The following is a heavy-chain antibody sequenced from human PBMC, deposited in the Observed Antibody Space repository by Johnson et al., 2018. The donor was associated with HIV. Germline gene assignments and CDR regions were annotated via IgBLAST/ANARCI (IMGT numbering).Heavy chain of an antibody. D-gene: IGHD1-26*01. V-gene: IGHV3-23*04. Sequence: VQLVESGGGLVQPGGSLRLSCAASGFTFTTSAMSWVRQAPGKGLEWVSAISGSGGSTYYADSVKGRFTISRDNSKNTLHLQMNSLRAEDTAVYYCARVLVAADYAFDIWGQGTMVTVSS. CDR3: ARVLVAADYAFDI. CDR2: ISGSGGST. J-gene: IGHJ3*02. CDR1: GFTFTTSA.